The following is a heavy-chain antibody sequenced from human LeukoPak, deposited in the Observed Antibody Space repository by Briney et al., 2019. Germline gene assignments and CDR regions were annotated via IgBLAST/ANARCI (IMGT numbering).Heavy chain of an antibody. CDR3: ARDGSTVLARGVKSH. CDR2: TNWDGGRT. V-gene: IGHV3-20*04. CDR1: GVTFDDYA. J-gene: IGHJ4*02. Sequence: PGGSLRLSCAASGVTFDDYAMSWVRQTPGKGLEWVSVTNWDGGRTGYADSVKGRFTISRDNAKNSLYLQMNSLRAEDTAVYYCARDGSTVLARGVKSHWGQGTLVTVSS. D-gene: IGHD3-10*01.